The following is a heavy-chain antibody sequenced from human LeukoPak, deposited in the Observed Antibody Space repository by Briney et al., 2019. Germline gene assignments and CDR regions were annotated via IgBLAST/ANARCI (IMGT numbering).Heavy chain of an antibody. D-gene: IGHD6-13*01. V-gene: IGHV3-21*01. CDR2: ISSSSYI. CDR3: ARDRGYSSSEEAFDI. J-gene: IGHJ3*02. Sequence: GGSLRLSCAASGFTFSRYAMSWVRQAPGKGLEWVSSISSSSYIYYADSVKGRFTISRDNAKNSLYLQMNSLRAEDTAVYYCARDRGYSSSEEAFDIWGQGTMVTVSS. CDR1: GFTFSRYA.